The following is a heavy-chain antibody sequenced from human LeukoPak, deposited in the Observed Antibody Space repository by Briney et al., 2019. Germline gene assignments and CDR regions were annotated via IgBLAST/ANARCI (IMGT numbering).Heavy chain of an antibody. CDR1: GFTLSTYA. D-gene: IGHD5-18*01. CDR2: INHSGGSI. CDR3: AKDKDPSMVTSHYFHY. V-gene: IGHV3-23*01. Sequence: GESLRLSCAASGFTLSTYAMNWVRQAPGKGLEWVSAINHSGGSIYYADSVKGRFTVSRDNSKNTLYLRMNSLRAEDTAIYYCAKDKDPSMVTSHYFHYWGQGALVTVSS. J-gene: IGHJ4*02.